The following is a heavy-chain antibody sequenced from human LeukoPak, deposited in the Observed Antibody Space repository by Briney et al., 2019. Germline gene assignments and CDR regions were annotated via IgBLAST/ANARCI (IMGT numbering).Heavy chain of an antibody. V-gene: IGHV3-30-3*01. CDR1: GFTFSSYA. CDR2: ISYDGSNK. J-gene: IGHJ6*02. Sequence: PGRSLRLSCAASGFTFSSYAMHWVRQAPGKGLEWVAVISYDGSNKYYADSVKGRFTISRDNSKNTLYLQMNGLRAEDTAVYYCARDTITMYSRHMDVWGQGTTVTVSS. CDR3: ARDTITMYSRHMDV. D-gene: IGHD6-13*01.